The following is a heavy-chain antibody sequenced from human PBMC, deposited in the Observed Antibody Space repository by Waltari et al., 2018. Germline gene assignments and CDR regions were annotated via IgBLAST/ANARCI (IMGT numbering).Heavy chain of an antibody. D-gene: IGHD6-6*01. CDR2: IYYSGST. CDR1: GGSISSYY. Sequence: QVQLQESGPGLVKPSETLSLTCTVSGGSISSYYWSWIRQPPGKGLEWIGYIYYSGSTNHNPSLKSRVTISVDTSKNQFSLKLSSVTAADTAVYYCARGIAARPSYYYYYYMDVWGKGTTVTISS. J-gene: IGHJ6*03. V-gene: IGHV4-59*08. CDR3: ARGIAARPSYYYYYYMDV.